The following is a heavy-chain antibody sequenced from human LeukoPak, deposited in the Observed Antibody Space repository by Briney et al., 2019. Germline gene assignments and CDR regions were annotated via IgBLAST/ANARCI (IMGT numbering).Heavy chain of an antibody. CDR2: ISSSSSYI. CDR1: GFTFSSYS. V-gene: IGHV3-21*01. CDR3: AREDIMTTVTTEDY. D-gene: IGHD4-17*01. Sequence: GGSLRLSCAASGFTFSSYSMNRVRQAPGKGLEWVSSISSSSSYIYYADSVKGRFTISRDNAKNSLYLQMNSLRAEDTAVYYCAREDIMTTVTTEDYWGQGTLVTVSS. J-gene: IGHJ4*02.